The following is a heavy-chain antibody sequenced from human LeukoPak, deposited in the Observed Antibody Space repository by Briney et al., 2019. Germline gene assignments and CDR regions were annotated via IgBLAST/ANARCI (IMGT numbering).Heavy chain of an antibody. D-gene: IGHD1-14*01. CDR1: GGTFSSYA. J-gene: IGHJ6*02. Sequence: ASVKVFCKASGGTFSSYAISWVRQAPGQGLEWMGGIIPIFGTANYAQKFQGRVTITADESTSTAYMELSSLRSEDTAVYYCARDAGYYYYYGMDVWGQGTTVTVSS. V-gene: IGHV1-69*13. CDR3: ARDAGYYYYYGMDV. CDR2: IIPIFGTA.